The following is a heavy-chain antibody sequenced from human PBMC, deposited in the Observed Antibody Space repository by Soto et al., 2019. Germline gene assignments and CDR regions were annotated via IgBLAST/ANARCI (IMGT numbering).Heavy chain of an antibody. CDR2: ISYDGSNK. CDR3: AKDLLTYYYYYGMDV. Sequence: GGSLRLSCAASGFTFSSYGMHWVRQAPGKGLEWVAVISYDGSNKYYADSVKGRFTISRDNSKNTLYLQMNSLRAEDTAVYYCAKDLLTYYYYYGMDVWGHGTTVTVSS. V-gene: IGHV3-30*18. D-gene: IGHD1-26*01. J-gene: IGHJ6*02. CDR1: GFTFSSYG.